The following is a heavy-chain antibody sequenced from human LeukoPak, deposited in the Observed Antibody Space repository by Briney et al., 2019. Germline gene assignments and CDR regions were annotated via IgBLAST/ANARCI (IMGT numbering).Heavy chain of an antibody. J-gene: IGHJ5*02. CDR2: ISYSGST. Sequence: PSETLSLTCTVSGGSISNYDWSWLRQPPGKGLEWIGYISYSGSTNYNPSLKSRVTILVDTSKNQFSLRLSSVTAADTAVYYCARLSWPGRGSRFDPWGQGTLVTVSS. CDR1: GGSISNYD. D-gene: IGHD2/OR15-2a*01. V-gene: IGHV4-59*01. CDR3: ARLSWPGRGSRFDP.